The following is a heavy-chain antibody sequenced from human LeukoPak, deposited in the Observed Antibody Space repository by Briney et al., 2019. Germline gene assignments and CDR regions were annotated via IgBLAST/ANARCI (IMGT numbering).Heavy chain of an antibody. Sequence: ASVKVSCKASGYTFTSYGISGGRQAPGQGLEWMGWISADNGNTSYAQKLQGRVTMTADTSTSTAYMELRSLRSDATAVYYCARVRTDSSGYHWYFDLWGRGTLVTASS. CDR1: GYTFTSYG. CDR2: ISADNGNT. D-gene: IGHD3-22*01. J-gene: IGHJ2*01. CDR3: ARVRTDSSGYHWYFDL. V-gene: IGHV1-18*01.